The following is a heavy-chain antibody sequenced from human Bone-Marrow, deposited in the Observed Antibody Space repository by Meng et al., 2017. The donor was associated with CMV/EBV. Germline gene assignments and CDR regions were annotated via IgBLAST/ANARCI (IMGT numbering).Heavy chain of an antibody. Sequence: ASVKVSCKASTYTFIDHHIHWVRQAPGQGLEWMGWINPNSGGTNYAQKFQGRVTMTRDTSISTAYMELSRLRSDDTAVYYCARDLGGWSGYFDLWGRGTLVTVSS. CDR3: ARDLGGWSGYFDL. D-gene: IGHD6-19*01. V-gene: IGHV1-2*02. CDR2: INPNSGGT. J-gene: IGHJ2*01. CDR1: TYTFIDHH.